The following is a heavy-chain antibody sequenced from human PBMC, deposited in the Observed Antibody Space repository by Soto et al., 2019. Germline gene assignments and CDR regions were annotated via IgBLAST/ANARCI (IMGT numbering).Heavy chain of an antibody. CDR3: ARATPAGSADF. CDR2: ISHSGSS. J-gene: IGHJ4*02. D-gene: IGHD3-10*01. CDR1: GGSNIRDGYY. Sequence: SETLSLTCTVSGGSNIRDGYYWSWIRQHPGKGLEWIAYISHSGSSYSNPSLKSRVTISADTSKNQFSLRLTSVTAADAAVYFCARATPAGSADFWGQGTLVTVSS. V-gene: IGHV4-31*03.